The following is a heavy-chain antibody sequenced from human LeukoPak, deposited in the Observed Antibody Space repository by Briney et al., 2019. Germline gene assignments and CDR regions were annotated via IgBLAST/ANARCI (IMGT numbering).Heavy chain of an antibody. CDR2: IYYSGST. D-gene: IGHD6-19*01. J-gene: IGHJ4*02. Sequence: LETLSLTCTVSGVSISSDSYYWAWIRQPPGKGLEWIASIYYSGSTYYNPSLKSRVTISVDTSRNQFSLKLSSVTAADTAVYYCASLAVAGLSEGYWGQGTLVIVSS. CDR3: ASLAVAGLSEGY. V-gene: IGHV4-39*01. CDR1: GVSISSDSYY.